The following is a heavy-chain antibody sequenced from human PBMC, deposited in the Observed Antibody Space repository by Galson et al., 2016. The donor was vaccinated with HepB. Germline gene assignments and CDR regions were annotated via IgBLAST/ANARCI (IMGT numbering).Heavy chain of an antibody. J-gene: IGHJ4*02. Sequence: SLRLSCAASGFSFSTHAMSWVRRAPGKGLEWLSSVSGSGASTYYADSVKGRFSISRDNSESTLDLQMNSLRAEDTAIYYCGRRYCSGGSCFTDYWGQGTLVTVSS. CDR1: GFSFSTHA. D-gene: IGHD2-15*01. CDR3: GRRYCSGGSCFTDY. V-gene: IGHV3-23*01. CDR2: VSGSGAST.